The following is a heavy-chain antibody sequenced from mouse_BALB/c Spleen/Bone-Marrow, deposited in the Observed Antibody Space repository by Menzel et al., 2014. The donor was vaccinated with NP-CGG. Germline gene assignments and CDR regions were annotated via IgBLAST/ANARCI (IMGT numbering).Heavy chain of an antibody. CDR1: GFAFSNCD. Sequence: EVQLVESGGGLVKPGGSPKLSCTASGFAFSNCDMSWVRQTPEKRLEWVATITSGGGNTYYPDSVKGRFTISRDNARNTLYLQISSLRSEDTALYYCARVWDWFAYWGQGTLVTVSA. D-gene: IGHD4-1*01. J-gene: IGHJ3*01. CDR3: ARVWDWFAY. V-gene: IGHV5-9*02. CDR2: ITSGGGNT.